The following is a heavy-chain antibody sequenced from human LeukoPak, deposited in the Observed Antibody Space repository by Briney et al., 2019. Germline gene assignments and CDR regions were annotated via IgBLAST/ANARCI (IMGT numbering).Heavy chain of an antibody. J-gene: IGHJ5*02. CDR2: INPNSGGT. CDR3: ARDRGVTLVRVPMGWIDP. CDR1: GYTFTGYY. V-gene: IGHV1-2*02. Sequence: GASVTVSCKTSGYTFTGYYIHWVRQAPGQGLEWMGWINPNSGGTNYAQRFQGRVTMTRDTSISTAYMELSRLISDDTAVYYCARDRGVTLVRVPMGWIDPWGQGTLVTVSS. D-gene: IGHD3-10*01.